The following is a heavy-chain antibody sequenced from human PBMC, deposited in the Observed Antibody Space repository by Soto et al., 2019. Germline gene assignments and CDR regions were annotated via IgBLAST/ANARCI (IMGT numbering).Heavy chain of an antibody. D-gene: IGHD1-7*01. V-gene: IGHV4-61*01. CDR2: IYYSGST. CDR3: ARTTGTRFYYYGMDV. CDR1: GGSVSSGSYY. J-gene: IGHJ6*02. Sequence: QVQLQESGPGLVKPSETLSLTCTVSGGSVSSGSYYWSWIRQPPGKGLEWIGYIYYSGSTNYNPSLKSRVTQPVATSKNQFSLKLSSVTAADTAVYYCARTTGTRFYYYGMDVCGQGTTVTVSS.